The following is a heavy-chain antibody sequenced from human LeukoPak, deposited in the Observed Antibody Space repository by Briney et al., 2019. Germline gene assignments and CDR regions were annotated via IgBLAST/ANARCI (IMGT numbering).Heavy chain of an antibody. J-gene: IGHJ4*02. CDR3: ARDSVAGAIFDY. CDR2: INHSGST. D-gene: IGHD6-19*01. V-gene: IGHV4-34*01. Sequence: SETLSLTCAVYGGSFSGYYWSWIRQPPGKGLEWIGEINHSGSTNYNPSLKSRVTISVDTSKNQFSLKLSSVTAVDTAVYYCARDSVAGAIFDYWGQGTLVTVSS. CDR1: GGSFSGYY.